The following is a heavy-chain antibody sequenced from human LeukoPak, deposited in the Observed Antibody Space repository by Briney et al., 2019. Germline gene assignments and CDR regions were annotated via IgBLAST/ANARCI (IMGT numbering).Heavy chain of an antibody. V-gene: IGHV1-18*01. Sequence: ASAKVSCKASGYTFSSYGISWMRQAPGQGLEWMGWINNYNGDRNSSQKFQGRVTMTTDTSTSTAYMELRSLRSEDTAVYYCARDNSVRDEAWWFNPWGQGTLVTVSS. D-gene: IGHD5-24*01. CDR3: ARDNSVRDEAWWFNP. J-gene: IGHJ5*02. CDR2: INNYNGDR. CDR1: GYTFSSYG.